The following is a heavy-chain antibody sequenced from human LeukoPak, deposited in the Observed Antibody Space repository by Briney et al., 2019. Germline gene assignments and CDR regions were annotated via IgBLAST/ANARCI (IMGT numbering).Heavy chain of an antibody. CDR3: ARGGSYWDI. Sequence: SETLSLTCTVSGGSISTTSYYWGWIRQSPGRGLEWIGSVYFSGSTYCNPSLKSRVSISVDTSKNQFSLKLSSVTAADTAVYYCARGGSYWDIWGQGTLVTVSS. V-gene: IGHV4-39*07. CDR1: GGSISTTSYY. CDR2: VYFSGST. J-gene: IGHJ4*02. D-gene: IGHD3-10*01.